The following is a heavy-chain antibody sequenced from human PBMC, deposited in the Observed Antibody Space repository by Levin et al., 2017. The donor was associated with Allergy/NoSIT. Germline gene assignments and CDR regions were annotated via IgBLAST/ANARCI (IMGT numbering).Heavy chain of an antibody. V-gene: IGHV4-61*03. CDR3: ARDRVVPAGNDYYYYGMDV. Sequence: SQTLSLTCTVSGGSVRTGSYYWSWIRQPPGKALEWIGHIHYSGSTKYNPSLKSRVSISVDTSKNHLSLRLTSVTAADAAVYYCARDRVVPAGNDYYYYGMDVWGQGTTVTVSS. CDR2: IHYSGST. J-gene: IGHJ6*02. CDR1: GGSVRTGSYY. D-gene: IGHD2-2*01.